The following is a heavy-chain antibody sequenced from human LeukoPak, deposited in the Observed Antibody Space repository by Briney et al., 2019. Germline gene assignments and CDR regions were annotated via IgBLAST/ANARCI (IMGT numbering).Heavy chain of an antibody. CDR2: ISGSGGST. V-gene: IGHV3-23*01. J-gene: IGHJ3*02. CDR3: AKGGRAVTTKGDAFDI. D-gene: IGHD4-17*01. Sequence: PGGSLRLSCAASGFTFSSYAMSWVRQAPGKGLEWVSAISGSGGSTYYADSVKGRFTISRDNSKNTLFLQMNSLRAEDTALYFCAKGGRAVTTKGDAFDIWGQGTMVTASS. CDR1: GFTFSSYA.